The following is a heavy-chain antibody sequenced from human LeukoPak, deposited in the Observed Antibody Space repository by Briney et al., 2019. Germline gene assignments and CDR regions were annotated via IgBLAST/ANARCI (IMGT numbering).Heavy chain of an antibody. Sequence: GGPLRLSCAASGFTFSDHYMDWVRQAPGKGLEWVGRTRNKANSYTTEYAASVKGRFTISRDDSKNSLYLQMNSLKTEDTAVYYCTRVVLVGSTYSYFDYWGQGTLVTVSS. V-gene: IGHV3-72*01. CDR2: TRNKANSYTT. CDR1: GFTFSDHY. D-gene: IGHD1-26*01. CDR3: TRVVLVGSTYSYFDY. J-gene: IGHJ4*02.